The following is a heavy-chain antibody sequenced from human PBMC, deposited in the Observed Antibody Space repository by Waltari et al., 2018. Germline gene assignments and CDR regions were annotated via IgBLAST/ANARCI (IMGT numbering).Heavy chain of an antibody. J-gene: IGHJ5*02. CDR1: VGTFGRFA. V-gene: IGHV1-69*12. D-gene: IGHD1-1*01. Sequence: QVQLVQSGAEVKKPGSSVKVSCRASVGTFGRFALSWGRQAPGQGLEWMGGIIPIFGTPNYAQRFQGRLTITADERTSTVFMELTSLTSDDTAIYFCARREIGGPLDPWGQGTLVTVSS. CDR2: IIPIFGTP. CDR3: ARREIGGPLDP.